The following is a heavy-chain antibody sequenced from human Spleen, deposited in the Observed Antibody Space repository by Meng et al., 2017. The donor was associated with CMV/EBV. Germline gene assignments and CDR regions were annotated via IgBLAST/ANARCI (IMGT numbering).Heavy chain of an antibody. D-gene: IGHD2-15*01. CDR3: ARTPKSFRPNCSGGSCYSLNY. CDR2: INTNTGNP. J-gene: IGHJ4*02. V-gene: IGHV7-4-1*02. Sequence: TSYAMNGGRQAPGQGLEWMGWINTNTGNPTYAQGFTGRFVFSLDTSVSTAYLQISSLKAEDTAVYYCARTPKSFRPNCSGGSCYSLNYWGQGTLVTVSS. CDR1: TSYA.